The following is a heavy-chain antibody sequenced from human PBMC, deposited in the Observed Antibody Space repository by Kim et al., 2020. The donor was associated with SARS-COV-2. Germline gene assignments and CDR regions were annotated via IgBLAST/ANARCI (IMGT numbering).Heavy chain of an antibody. V-gene: IGHV4-31*03. J-gene: IGHJ4*02. D-gene: IGHD2-15*01. Sequence: SETLSLTCTVSGGSISSGGYYWSWIRQHPGKGLEWIGYIYYSGSTYYNPSLKSRVTISVDTSKNQFSLKLSSVTAADTAVYYCAREWGPQTYENGGGTRPDYWGQGTLVTVSS. CDR3: AREWGPQTYENGGGTRPDY. CDR2: IYYSGST. CDR1: GGSISSGGYY.